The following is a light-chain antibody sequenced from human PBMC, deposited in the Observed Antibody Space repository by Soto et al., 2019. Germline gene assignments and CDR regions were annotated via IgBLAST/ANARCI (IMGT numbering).Light chain of an antibody. J-gene: IGLJ3*02. CDR2: EVS. CDR1: SSDVGGYNR. CDR3: SSYTSSSTWV. V-gene: IGLV2-18*02. Sequence: QSALTQPPSVSGSPGQSVTISCTGTSSDVGGYNRVSWYQQPPGTAPKLMIYEVSNRPSVVPDRFSGSKSGNTASLTISGRQAEDEADYYCSSYTSSSTWVFGGGTKLTVL.